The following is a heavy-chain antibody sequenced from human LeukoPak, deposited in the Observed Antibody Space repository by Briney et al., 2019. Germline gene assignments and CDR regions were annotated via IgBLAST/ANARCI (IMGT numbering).Heavy chain of an antibody. CDR3: ARHQGQWLSEEIDY. D-gene: IGHD6-19*01. CDR1: GYSFSSYW. Sequence: GESLKIFCKGSGYSFSSYWIIWVRQMPGKGLEWMGIIYPGDSDTRYSPSFQGQVTISADKSISTAYLQWSCLKSSDTAMYYCARHQGQWLSEEIDYWGQGTLVTVSS. J-gene: IGHJ4*02. CDR2: IYPGDSDT. V-gene: IGHV5-51*01.